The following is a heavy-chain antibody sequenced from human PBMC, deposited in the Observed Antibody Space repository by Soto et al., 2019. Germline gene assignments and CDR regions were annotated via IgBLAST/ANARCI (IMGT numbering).Heavy chain of an antibody. CDR1: GFTFSSYN. D-gene: IGHD5-18*01. CDR3: ARAPTVYSYGLAY. Sequence: GGSLRLSCAASGFTFSSYNMNWVRQAPGKGLEWISYISSGSGTIYYADSVKGRFTISRDNADNSLYLQMNSLRDEDTAVYYCARAPTVYSYGLAYWGQGTLVTVSS. CDR2: ISSGSGTI. V-gene: IGHV3-48*02. J-gene: IGHJ4*02.